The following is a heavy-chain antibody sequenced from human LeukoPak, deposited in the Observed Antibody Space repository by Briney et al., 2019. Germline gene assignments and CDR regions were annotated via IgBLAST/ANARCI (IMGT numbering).Heavy chain of an antibody. D-gene: IGHD5-18*01. CDR1: GFAFSSYE. CDR2: IKQDGSEE. V-gene: IGHV3-7*01. J-gene: IGHJ4*02. CDR3: ARWVHTALAFDY. Sequence: PGGSLRLSCAASGFAFSSYEMNWVRQAPGKGLEWVANIKQDGSEEYYVDSVKGRFTISRDNAKNSLYLQMNSLRAEDTAVYYCARWVHTALAFDYWGQGTLVTVSS.